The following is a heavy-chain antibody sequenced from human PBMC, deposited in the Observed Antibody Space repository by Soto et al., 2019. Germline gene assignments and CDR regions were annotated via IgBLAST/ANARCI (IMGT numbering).Heavy chain of an antibody. V-gene: IGHV1-18*01. D-gene: IGHD3-10*01. CDR3: AADVEGIMVRAVIIRGGSDY. CDR1: GYTFTSYG. J-gene: IGHJ4*02. Sequence: GASVKVSCKASGYTFTSYGISWVRQAPGQGLEWMGWISAYNGNTNYAQKLQGRVTMTTDTSTSTAYMELRSLRSDDTAVYYCAADVEGIMVRAVIIRGGSDYWGQGTLVTVSS. CDR2: ISAYNGNT.